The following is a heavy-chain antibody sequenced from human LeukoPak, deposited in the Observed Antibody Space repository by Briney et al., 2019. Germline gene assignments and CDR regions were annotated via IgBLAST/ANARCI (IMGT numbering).Heavy chain of an antibody. CDR2: IYYSGST. CDR1: GGSISSGGYS. CDR3: ARRSYGYYYFDY. V-gene: IGHV4-30-4*07. Sequence: PSQTLSLTCAVSGGSISSGGYSWSWIRQPPGKGLEWIGYIYYSGSTYYNPSLKSRVTISVDTSKNQFSLKLSSVTAADTAVDYCARRSYGYYYFDYWGQGTLVTVSS. D-gene: IGHD5-18*01. J-gene: IGHJ4*02.